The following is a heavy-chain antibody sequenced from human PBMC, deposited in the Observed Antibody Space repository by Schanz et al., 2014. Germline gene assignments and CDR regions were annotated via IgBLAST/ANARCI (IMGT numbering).Heavy chain of an antibody. Sequence: DVHLLESGGGLVQPGGSLRLSCAASGFTFTNYAMSWVRQAPGKGLEWVSAINTGVNTYYADSVKGRFTISRDNAKNSLYLQMNSLRAEDTAVYHCVSSGSYSSYAFWGQGTLVTVSS. D-gene: IGHD3-10*01. CDR2: INTGVNT. J-gene: IGHJ4*02. V-gene: IGHV3-23*01. CDR1: GFTFTNYA. CDR3: VSSGSYSSYAF.